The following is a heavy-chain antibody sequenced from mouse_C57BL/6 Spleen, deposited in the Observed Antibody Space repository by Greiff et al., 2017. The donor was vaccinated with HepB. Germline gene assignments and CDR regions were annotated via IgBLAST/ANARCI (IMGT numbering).Heavy chain of an antibody. CDR1: GFNIKDYY. D-gene: IGHD2-14*01. Sequence: VQLQQSGAELVKPGASVKLSCTASGFNIKDYYMHWVKQRTEQGLEWIGRIDPEDGETKYAPKFQGKATMTADTSSNTAYLQLSILTSEDTAVYYCASYYRRGYAMDYWGQGTSVTVSS. CDR2: IDPEDGET. CDR3: ASYYRRGYAMDY. V-gene: IGHV14-2*01. J-gene: IGHJ4*01.